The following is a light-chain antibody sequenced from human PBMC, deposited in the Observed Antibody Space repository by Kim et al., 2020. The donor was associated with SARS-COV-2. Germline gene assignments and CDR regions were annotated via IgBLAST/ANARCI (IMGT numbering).Light chain of an antibody. CDR2: AAS. J-gene: IGKJ1*01. CDR3: QQSYNSPRT. CDR1: QSIGSH. V-gene: IGKV1-39*01. Sequence: ASLEDRVTITCRASQSIGSHLSWYHQNPGKAPQVLIYAASSLQSGVPSRFSGSGSGTEFTLTINSLEREDFATYYCQQSYNSPRTFGQGTKVDIK.